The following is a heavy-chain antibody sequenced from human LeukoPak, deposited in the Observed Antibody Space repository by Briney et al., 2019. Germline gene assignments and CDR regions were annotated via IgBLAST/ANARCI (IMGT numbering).Heavy chain of an antibody. CDR1: GFTFSTYA. J-gene: IGHJ4*02. V-gene: IGHV3-33*01. CDR3: ARDYGYSPFDY. Sequence: GGSLILSCAASGFTFSTYAMHWVRQAPGKGLEWVALIWDNGSNEDYADSVKGRFTISRDNSKNTLYLQMNSLRAEDTAVYYCARDYGYSPFDYWGQGTLVTVSS. D-gene: IGHD3-22*01. CDR2: IWDNGSNE.